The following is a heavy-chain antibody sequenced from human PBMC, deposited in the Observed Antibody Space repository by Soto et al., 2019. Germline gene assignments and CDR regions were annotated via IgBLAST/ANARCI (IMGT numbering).Heavy chain of an antibody. Sequence: EVQLVESGGGLVKPGRSLRLSCTASGFSFGDSAMSWFRQAPGKGLEWVGFIRSKAYSGTTEYAASVRGRFTISRDDSKSIPYLQMNSLKTEDTAVYYCTRRYSSGWYLFDPWGQGTLVTVSS. CDR3: TRRYSSGWYLFDP. CDR2: IRSKAYSGTT. D-gene: IGHD6-19*01. V-gene: IGHV3-49*05. J-gene: IGHJ5*02. CDR1: GFSFGDSA.